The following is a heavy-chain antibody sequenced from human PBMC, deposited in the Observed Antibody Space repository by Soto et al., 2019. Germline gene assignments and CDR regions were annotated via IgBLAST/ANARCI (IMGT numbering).Heavy chain of an antibody. CDR1: GFNFSGFG. CDR2: MSYDGSSK. CDR3: AKDRGWSSADLEY. Sequence: GGSLRLSCAASGFNFSGFGMHWVRQAPGKGLEWVALMSYDGSSKYYQDSLKGRFTISRDKSKNTLYLQMSSLRVEDTAVYYCAKDRGWSSADLEYWGQGTLVTVS. J-gene: IGHJ4*02. D-gene: IGHD6-19*01. V-gene: IGHV3-30*18.